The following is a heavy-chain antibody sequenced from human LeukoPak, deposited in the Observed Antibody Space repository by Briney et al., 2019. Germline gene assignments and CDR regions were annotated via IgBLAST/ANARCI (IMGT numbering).Heavy chain of an antibody. CDR1: GFTFSSYW. CDR3: ARVLRQDGSGYRPVDY. V-gene: IGHV3-7*01. D-gene: IGHD3-22*01. CDR2: IKGDGSEK. Sequence: PGGSLRLSCAGSGFTFSSYWMNWVRQAPGKGLEWVAKIKGDGSEKYYVDSVKGRFTISRDNAQNSLYLQMNSLRADDTAVYYCARVLRQDGSGYRPVDYWGQGTLVTVSS. J-gene: IGHJ4*02.